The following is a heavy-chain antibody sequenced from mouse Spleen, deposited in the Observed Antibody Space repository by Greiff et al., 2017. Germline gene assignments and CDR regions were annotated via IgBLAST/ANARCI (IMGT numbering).Heavy chain of an antibody. CDR1: GYSFTGYY. Sequence: EVQLQQSGPELVKPGASVKISCKASGYSFTGYYMNWVKQSPEKSLEWIGEINPSTGGTTYNQKFKAKATLTVDKSSSTAYMQLKSLTSEDAAVYYYARRDGYFLAWVAYWGQGTLVTVSA. CDR2: INPSTGGT. J-gene: IGHJ3*01. D-gene: IGHD2-3*01. V-gene: IGHV1-42*01. CDR3: ARRDGYFLAWVAY.